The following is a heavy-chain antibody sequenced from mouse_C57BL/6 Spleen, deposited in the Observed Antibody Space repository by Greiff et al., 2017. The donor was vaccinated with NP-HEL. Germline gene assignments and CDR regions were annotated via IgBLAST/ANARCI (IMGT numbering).Heavy chain of an antibody. Sequence: QVTLKVSGPGILQPSQTLSLTCSFSGFSLSTFGMGVGWIRQPSGKGLEWLAHIWWDDDKYYNPALKSRLTISKDTSKNQVFLKIANVDTADTATYYCARIRTYGKYDYPFFDYWGQGTTLTVSS. D-gene: IGHD2-4*01. CDR1: GFSLSTFGMG. J-gene: IGHJ2*01. CDR2: IWWDDDK. CDR3: ARIRTYGKYDYPFFDY. V-gene: IGHV8-8*01.